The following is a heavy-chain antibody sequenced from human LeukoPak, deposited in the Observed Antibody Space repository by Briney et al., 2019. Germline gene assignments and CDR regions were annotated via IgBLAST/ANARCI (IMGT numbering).Heavy chain of an antibody. Sequence: GGSLRLSCAASGFTFDDYAMHWVRQAPGKGLEWVSGISWNSGSIGYADSVKGRFTISRDNAKNSLYLQMNSLRAEDTALYYCAKDNLVSGSYYAFDYWGQGTLVTVSS. CDR2: ISWNSGSI. CDR3: AKDNLVSGSYYAFDY. V-gene: IGHV3-9*01. CDR1: GFTFDDYA. J-gene: IGHJ4*02. D-gene: IGHD1-26*01.